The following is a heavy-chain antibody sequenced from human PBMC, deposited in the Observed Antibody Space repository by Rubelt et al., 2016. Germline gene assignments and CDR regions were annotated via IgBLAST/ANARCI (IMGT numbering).Heavy chain of an antibody. Sequence: QVQLVQSGAEVKKPGASVKVSCKASGYTFTSYGISWVRQAPGQGLEWMGWISAYNGNTNYAQKRQGGGTRTTDTSTSTAYMELRSLRSDDTAVYYCARDRIRIAARQGWYFDLWGRGTLVTVSS. V-gene: IGHV1-18*01. CDR3: ARDRIRIAARQGWYFDL. D-gene: IGHD6-6*01. CDR1: GYTFTSYG. J-gene: IGHJ2*01. CDR2: ISAYNGNT.